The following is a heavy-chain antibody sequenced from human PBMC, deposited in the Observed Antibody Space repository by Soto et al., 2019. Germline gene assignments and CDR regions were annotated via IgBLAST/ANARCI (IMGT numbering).Heavy chain of an antibody. CDR3: ARDRDYGDYALDY. D-gene: IGHD4-17*01. Sequence: QVQLVQSGAEVKKPGASVKVSCKASGYTFTSYYMHWVRQAPGQGLEWMGIINPSGGSTIYAQEFQGRVTMTRETYTSTVYMELSSLRSEDTAVYYCARDRDYGDYALDYWGQGTLVTVSS. CDR1: GYTFTSYY. J-gene: IGHJ4*02. V-gene: IGHV1-46*03. CDR2: INPSGGST.